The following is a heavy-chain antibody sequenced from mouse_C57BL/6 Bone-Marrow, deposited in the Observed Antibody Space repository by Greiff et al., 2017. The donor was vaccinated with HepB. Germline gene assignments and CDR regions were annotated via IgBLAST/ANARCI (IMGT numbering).Heavy chain of an antibody. J-gene: IGHJ4*01. CDR1: GFTFSDYG. D-gene: IGHD2-4*01. V-gene: IGHV5-17*01. CDR3: AREGYDYDEGPLGY. CDR2: ISSGSSTI. Sequence: EVQVVESGGGLVKPGGSLKLSCAASGFTFSDYGMHWVRQAPEKGLEWVAYISSGSSTIYYADTEKGRFTISRDNAKNTLFLQMTSLRSEDTAMYYCAREGYDYDEGPLGYWGQGTSVTVSS.